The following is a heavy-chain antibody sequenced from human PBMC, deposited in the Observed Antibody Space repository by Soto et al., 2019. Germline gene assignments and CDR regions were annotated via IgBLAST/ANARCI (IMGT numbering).Heavy chain of an antibody. Sequence: PSETLSLTCTVSGGSISSYYWGWIRQPPGKGLEWIGYIYYSGSTNYNPSLKSRVTISVDTSKNQFSLKLNSMTAADTAVYYCARHNYGSGSTYFDYWGQGTLVTSPQ. CDR1: GGSISSYY. J-gene: IGHJ4*02. CDR2: IYYSGST. V-gene: IGHV4-59*08. D-gene: IGHD3-10*01. CDR3: ARHNYGSGSTYFDY.